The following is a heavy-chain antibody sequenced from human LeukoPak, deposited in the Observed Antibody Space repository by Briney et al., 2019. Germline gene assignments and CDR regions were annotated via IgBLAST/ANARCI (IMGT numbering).Heavy chain of an antibody. J-gene: IGHJ4*02. V-gene: IGHV3-23*01. CDR2: ISGSGLST. CDR3: VRGPTPIAAPNPE. CDR1: GFTFSSYA. D-gene: IGHD6-13*01. Sequence: GGSLRLSCAASGFTFSSYAMSWVRQAPGKGLVWVSVISGSGLSTYYADSVKGRFTISRDNSKNTLYLQMNGLRAEDTAVYYCVRGPTPIAAPNPEWGQGTLVTVSS.